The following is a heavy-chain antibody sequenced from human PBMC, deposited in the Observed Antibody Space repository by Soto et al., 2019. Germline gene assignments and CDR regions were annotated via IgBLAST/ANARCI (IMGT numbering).Heavy chain of an antibody. CDR3: TRDAPLCLGELSQ. CDR2: IYYNGTT. V-gene: IGHV4-31*03. D-gene: IGHD3-16*01. Sequence: SETLSLTCTVIGGSIRSPNFSWSWIRQHPGKGPEWIGNIYYNGTTTYSPPLESRLTISLDPSKNQFSLTLKSVTAADTAVYYCTRDAPLCLGELSQWGQGTLVTAPQ. J-gene: IGHJ4*02. CDR1: GGSIRSPNFS.